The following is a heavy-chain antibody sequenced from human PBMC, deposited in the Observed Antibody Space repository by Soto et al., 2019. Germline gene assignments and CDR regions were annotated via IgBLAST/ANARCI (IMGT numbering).Heavy chain of an antibody. V-gene: IGHV3-15*07. Sequence: GGSLRLSCAASGFTFSNAWMNWVRQAPGKGLEWVGRIKSKTDGGTTDYAAPVKGRFTISRDDSKNTLYLQMNSLKTEDTAVYYCTAYPIAAAATREDFDYWGQGTLVTVSS. CDR2: IKSKTDGGTT. D-gene: IGHD6-13*01. CDR1: GFTFSNAW. J-gene: IGHJ4*02. CDR3: TAYPIAAAATREDFDY.